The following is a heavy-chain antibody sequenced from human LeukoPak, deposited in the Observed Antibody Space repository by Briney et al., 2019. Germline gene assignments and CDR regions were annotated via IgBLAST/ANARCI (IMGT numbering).Heavy chain of an antibody. CDR1: GFTFSNYA. J-gene: IGHJ4*02. D-gene: IGHD2-21*02. Sequence: PGGSLRLSCAASGFTFSNYAMSWVRQAPGRGLEWVSGITGSGASTYYADSVKGRFTISRDNSKNTLYLQMNSLRAEVTAVYYCAKKLVADIPPLYWGQGTLVTVSS. V-gene: IGHV3-23*01. CDR3: AKKLVADIPPLY. CDR2: ITGSGAST.